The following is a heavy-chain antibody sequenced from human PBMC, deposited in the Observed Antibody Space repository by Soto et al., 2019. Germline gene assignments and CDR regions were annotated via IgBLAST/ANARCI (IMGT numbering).Heavy chain of an antibody. Sequence: GGSLRLSCAAPGFTFSNYGMHWVRQAPGEGLEWVAVISYDGSNKYYADSVKGRFTISRDNSKNKLYLQMNSLRGEDTAVYYCAKDQXLYSGSYPGLYFYGMDVWGPGTTVTVSS. CDR1: GFTFSNYG. V-gene: IGHV3-30*18. CDR3: AKDQXLYSGSYPGLYFYGMDV. J-gene: IGHJ6*02. CDR2: ISYDGSNK. D-gene: IGHD1-26*01.